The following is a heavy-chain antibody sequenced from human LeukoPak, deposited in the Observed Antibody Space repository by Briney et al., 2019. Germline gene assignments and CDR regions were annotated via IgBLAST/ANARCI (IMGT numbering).Heavy chain of an antibody. CDR3: AREVLNYYDSSGSYYFDY. CDR2: IYSGGSI. Sequence: GGSLRLSCAASGFTVSSNYMSWVRQAPGKGLEWVSVIYSGGSIYYADSVKGRFTISRDNSKNTLYLQMNSLRAEDTAVYYCAREVLNYYDSSGSYYFDYWGQGTLVTVSS. CDR1: GFTVSSNY. J-gene: IGHJ4*02. V-gene: IGHV3-53*01. D-gene: IGHD3-22*01.